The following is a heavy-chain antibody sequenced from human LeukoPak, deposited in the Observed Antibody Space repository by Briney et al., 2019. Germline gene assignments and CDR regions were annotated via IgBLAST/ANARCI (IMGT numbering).Heavy chain of an antibody. CDR1: GGSFSGYY. J-gene: IGHJ4*02. Sequence: SETLSLTCAVYGGSFSGYYWSWIRQPPGKGLEWIGEINHSGSTNYNPSLKSRVTISVDTSKNQFSLKLSSVTAADTAVYYCARLRITGTTAHFDYWGQGTLVTVSS. CDR3: ARLRITGTTAHFDY. D-gene: IGHD1-14*01. V-gene: IGHV4-34*01. CDR2: INHSGST.